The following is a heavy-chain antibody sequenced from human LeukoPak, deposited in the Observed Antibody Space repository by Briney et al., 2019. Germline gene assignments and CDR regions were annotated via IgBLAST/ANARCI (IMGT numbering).Heavy chain of an antibody. CDR1: GFTFSSYE. J-gene: IGHJ4*02. V-gene: IGHV3-48*03. CDR2: ISSSGSPI. D-gene: IGHD2-2*02. CDR3: ARDRYSDY. Sequence: PGGSLRLSCAASGFTFSSYEMNWVRQAPGKGLEWVSYISSSGSPIYYADSVKGRFTISRDNAKNSLYLQMNSLRAEDTAVYYCARDRYSDYWGQGTLVTVSS.